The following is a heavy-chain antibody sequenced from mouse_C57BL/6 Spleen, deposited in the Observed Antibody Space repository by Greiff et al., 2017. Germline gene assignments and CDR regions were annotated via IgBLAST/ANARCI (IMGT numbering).Heavy chain of an antibody. J-gene: IGHJ3*01. D-gene: IGHD2-2*01. CDR2: ISYSGST. CDR1: GYSITSGYD. Sequence: EVQVVESGPGMVKPSQSLSLTCTVTGYSITSGYDWHWIRHFPGNKLEWMGYISYSGSTNYNPSLKSRISITHDTSKNHFFLKLNSVTTEDTATYYCARNGYDEGAWFAYWGQGTLVTVSA. CDR3: ARNGYDEGAWFAY. V-gene: IGHV3-1*01.